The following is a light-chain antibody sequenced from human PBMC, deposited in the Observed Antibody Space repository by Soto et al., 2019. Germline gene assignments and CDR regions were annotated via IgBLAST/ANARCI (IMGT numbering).Light chain of an antibody. CDR1: QSVRSDY. V-gene: IGKV3-20*01. J-gene: IGKJ1*01. CDR2: GAS. CDR3: QQYGSSPRT. Sequence: EIVLTQSPGTLALSPGAIATLSCSASQSVRSDYLAWYQQKPGQAARLHIYGASTRATGIPDRFTGSGSGTDFTLTISRLEPEDFAVYYCQQYGSSPRTVGQVTKVEIK.